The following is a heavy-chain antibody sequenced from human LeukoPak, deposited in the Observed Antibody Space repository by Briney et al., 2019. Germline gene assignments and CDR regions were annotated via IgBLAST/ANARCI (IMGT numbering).Heavy chain of an antibody. CDR3: ARLPPSDYDFWSGYSANPDAFDI. CDR2: INPSGGST. D-gene: IGHD3-3*01. CDR1: GGTFSSYA. Sequence: ASVKVSCKASGGTFSSYAISWVRRAPGQGLEWMGIINPSGGSTSYAQKFQGRVTMTRDTSTSTVYMELSSLRSEDTAVYYCARLPPSDYDFWSGYSANPDAFDIWGQGTMVTVSS. J-gene: IGHJ3*02. V-gene: IGHV1-46*01.